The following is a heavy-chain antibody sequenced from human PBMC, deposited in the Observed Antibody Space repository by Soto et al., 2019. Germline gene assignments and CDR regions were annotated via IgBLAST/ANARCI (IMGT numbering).Heavy chain of an antibody. J-gene: IGHJ4*02. CDR3: AIDSDHSSGWDPYFDY. Sequence: QVQLVESGGGVVQPGRSLRLSCAASGFTFSSYAMHWVRQAPGKGLEWVAVISYDGSNKYYADSVKGRFTISRDNSKNTLYLQMNSLRAEDTAVYYCAIDSDHSSGWDPYFDYWGQGTLVTVSS. CDR1: GFTFSSYA. CDR2: ISYDGSNK. D-gene: IGHD6-19*01. V-gene: IGHV3-30-3*01.